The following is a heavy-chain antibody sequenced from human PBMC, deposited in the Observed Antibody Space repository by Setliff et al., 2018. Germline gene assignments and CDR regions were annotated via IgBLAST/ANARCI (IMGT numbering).Heavy chain of an antibody. J-gene: IGHJ4*02. CDR2: IRHDESDI. D-gene: IGHD1-26*01. CDR1: GFTFRGFA. CDR3: ARSLVGATYSVYFDY. Sequence: PGGSLRLSCAASGFTFRGFAMHWVRQAPGKGLEWVAFIRHDESDIYYTNSVKGRFTVSRDNSKNTLYLQMNILRPEDTALYYCARSLVGATYSVYFDYWGQGALVTVSS. V-gene: IGHV3-30*02.